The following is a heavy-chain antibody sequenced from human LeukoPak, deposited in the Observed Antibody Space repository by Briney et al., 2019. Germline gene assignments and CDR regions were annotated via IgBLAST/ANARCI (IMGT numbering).Heavy chain of an antibody. D-gene: IGHD2-21*01. CDR3: ARGRGDSDY. CDR2: INHSGST. J-gene: IGHJ4*02. Sequence: SETLSLTCAVYGGPFSGYYWSWIRQPPGKGLEWIGEINHSGSTNYNPSLKSRVTISVDTSKNQFSLKLSSVTAADTAVYYCARGRGDSDYWGQGTLVTVSS. V-gene: IGHV4-34*01. CDR1: GGPFSGYY.